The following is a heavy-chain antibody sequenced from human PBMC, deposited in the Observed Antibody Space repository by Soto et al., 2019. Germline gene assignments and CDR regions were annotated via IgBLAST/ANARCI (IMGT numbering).Heavy chain of an antibody. CDR1: GFTFSSYE. CDR3: ARGGFDLVVVTATSAEYFQH. Sequence: TGGSLRLSCAASGFTFSSYEMNWVRQAPGKGLEWVSYISSSGSTIYYADSVKGRFTISRDNAKNSLYLQMNSLRAEDTAVYYCARGGFDLVVVTATSAEYFQHWGQGTLVTVSS. D-gene: IGHD2-21*02. CDR2: ISSSGSTI. V-gene: IGHV3-48*03. J-gene: IGHJ1*01.